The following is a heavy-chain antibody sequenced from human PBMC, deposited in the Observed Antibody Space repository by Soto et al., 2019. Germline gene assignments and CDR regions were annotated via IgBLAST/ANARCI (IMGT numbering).Heavy chain of an antibody. CDR1: GYPFTSYG. CDR3: ATDGSVLNWGYYGREV. D-gene: IGHD7-27*01. CDR2: INTNKGKT. Sequence: ASVKVSCKASGYPFTSYGISWVRQAPGQGLEWMGWINTNKGKTDYAQKLQGRVTMTIDTSTSTAYMELRSLRSDDTAVYYCATDGSVLNWGYYGREVCSQ. J-gene: IGHJ6*02. V-gene: IGHV1-18*04.